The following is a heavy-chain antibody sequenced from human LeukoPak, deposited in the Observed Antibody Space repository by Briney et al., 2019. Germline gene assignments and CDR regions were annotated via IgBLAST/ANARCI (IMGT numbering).Heavy chain of an antibody. V-gene: IGHV4-31*03. CDR1: GGSISSGGYY. CDR2: IYYSGST. Sequence: SETRSPTCTVAGGSISSGGYYWSWIREHAGKGLDWIGYIYYSGSTYYNPSLKSRVTISVDTSKNQFSLKLSSVTAEDTAVYYCARRPRSYSSSWIDYWGQGTLVTVSS. D-gene: IGHD6-13*01. CDR3: ARRPRSYSSSWIDY. J-gene: IGHJ4*02.